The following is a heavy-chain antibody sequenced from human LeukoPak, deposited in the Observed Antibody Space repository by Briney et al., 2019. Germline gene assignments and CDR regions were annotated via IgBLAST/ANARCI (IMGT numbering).Heavy chain of an antibody. CDR2: VYYSGTT. J-gene: IGHJ4*02. CDR3: ARGHGTFDY. D-gene: IGHD6-13*01. V-gene: IGHV4-39*07. Sequence: SETLSLTCTVSGGSISSSSYYWGWIRQPPGKGLEWIGNVYYSGTTYYNPSLKSRVTISVDTSKNQFSLKLSSVTAADTAVYYCARGHGTFDYWGQGTLVTVSS. CDR1: GGSISSSSYY.